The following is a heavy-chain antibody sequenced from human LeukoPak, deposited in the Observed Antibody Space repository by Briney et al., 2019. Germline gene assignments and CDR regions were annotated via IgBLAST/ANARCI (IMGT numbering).Heavy chain of an antibody. Sequence: GGSLRLSCAASGFTVSSNYMSWVRQAPGKGLEWVSVIYSGGSTYYADSVKGRFTISRDNAKSSLYLQMNSLRDGDTAVYYCATGETAVTSYLNYWGQGTLVTVSS. CDR2: IYSGGST. CDR3: ATGETAVTSYLNY. D-gene: IGHD4-17*01. CDR1: GFTVSSNY. J-gene: IGHJ4*02. V-gene: IGHV3-66*01.